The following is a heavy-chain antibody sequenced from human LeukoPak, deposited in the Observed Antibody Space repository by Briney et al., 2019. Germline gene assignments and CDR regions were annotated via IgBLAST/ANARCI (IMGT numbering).Heavy chain of an antibody. Sequence: GASVKVSCKASGGTFSSYAINWVRQAPGQGLEWMGWINPNSGGTNYAQKFQGWVTMTRDTSISTAYMELSRLRSDDTAVYYCARAMSRYYSSSPSYFDYWGQGTLVTVSS. CDR2: INPNSGGT. CDR1: GGTFSSYA. CDR3: ARAMSRYYSSSPSYFDY. J-gene: IGHJ4*02. D-gene: IGHD3-10*01. V-gene: IGHV1-2*04.